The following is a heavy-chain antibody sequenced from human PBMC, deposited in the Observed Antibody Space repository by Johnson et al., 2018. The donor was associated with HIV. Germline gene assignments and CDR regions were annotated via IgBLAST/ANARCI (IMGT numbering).Heavy chain of an antibody. CDR1: GFTFRSYG. V-gene: IGHV3-33*08. CDR2: ISFDGNLK. J-gene: IGHJ3*01. D-gene: IGHD4-23*01. CDR3: ARARQGAVVKWGPGKMDAFDV. Sequence: LVESGGGVVQPGRSLRLSCAASGFTFRSYGIHWVRQAPGKGPEWVAVISFDGNLKKYADSVKGRFTISRDNSKNTLYLQMNSLRAEDTAVYYCARARQGAVVKWGPGKMDAFDVWGQGTVVTVSS.